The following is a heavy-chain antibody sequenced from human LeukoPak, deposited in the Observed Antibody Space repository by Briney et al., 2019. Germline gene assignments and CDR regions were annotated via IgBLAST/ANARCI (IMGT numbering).Heavy chain of an antibody. CDR2: IFQSGHT. CDR3: ARDTRTAQGFDY. D-gene: IGHD2-15*01. J-gene: IGHJ4*02. CDR1: DYSISSGYY. Sequence: SETLSLTCTVSDYSISSGYYWGWIRQPPGKGLEWTGTIFQSGHTYYSPSLKSRVTISVDTSNNRFSLSLSAVTAADTAIYYCARDTRTAQGFDYWGQGILVTVSS. V-gene: IGHV4-38-2*02.